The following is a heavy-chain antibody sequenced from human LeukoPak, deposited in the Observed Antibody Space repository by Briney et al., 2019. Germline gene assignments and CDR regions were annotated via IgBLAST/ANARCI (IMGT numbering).Heavy chain of an antibody. J-gene: IGHJ3*02. CDR1: GGSISRYY. CDR2: IFYNESI. D-gene: IGHD5-12*01. CDR3: ARDIVATNGGAFDI. V-gene: IGHV4-59*01. Sequence: SETLSLTCTVSGGSISRYYWNWIRQPPGQGLEWIGYIFYNESINYNPSLKSRVTISVDTSKNHFSLKLNSVTAADTAVYYCARDIVATNGGAFDIWGQGTMVTVSS.